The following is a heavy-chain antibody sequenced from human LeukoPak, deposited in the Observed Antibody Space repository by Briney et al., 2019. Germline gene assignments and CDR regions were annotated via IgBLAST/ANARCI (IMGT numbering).Heavy chain of an antibody. Sequence: SETLSLTCTVSGGSISSTIYYWSWIRQPPGKGLEWIGEINHSGSTNYNPSLKSRVTISVDTSKNQFSLKLSSVTAADTAVYYCARVPYYYGSGSDYWGQGTLVTVSS. V-gene: IGHV4-39*07. J-gene: IGHJ4*02. D-gene: IGHD3-10*01. CDR3: ARVPYYYGSGSDY. CDR1: GGSISSTIYY. CDR2: INHSGST.